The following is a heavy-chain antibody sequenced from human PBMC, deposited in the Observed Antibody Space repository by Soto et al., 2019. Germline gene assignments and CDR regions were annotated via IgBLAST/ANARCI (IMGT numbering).Heavy chain of an antibody. V-gene: IGHV3-23*01. CDR1: GFTFSSYA. CDR2: ISGSGGST. Sequence: GGSLRLSCAASGFTFSSYAMSWVRQAPGKGLEWVSAISGSGGSTYYADSVKGRFTISRDNSKNTLYLQMNSLRAEDTAVYYCAKRPYDFWSGYPSRYFDYWGQGTLVTVSS. D-gene: IGHD3-3*01. J-gene: IGHJ4*02. CDR3: AKRPYDFWSGYPSRYFDY.